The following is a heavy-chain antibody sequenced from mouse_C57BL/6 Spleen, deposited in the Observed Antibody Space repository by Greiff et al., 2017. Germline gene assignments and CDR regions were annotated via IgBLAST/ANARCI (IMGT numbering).Heavy chain of an antibody. J-gene: IGHJ3*01. V-gene: IGHV5-4*01. CDR2: ISDGGSYT. CDR1: GFTFSSYA. D-gene: IGHD2-2*01. Sequence: EVQRVESGGGLVKPGGSLKLSCAASGFTFSSYAMSWVRQTPEKRLEWVATISDGGSYTYYPDNVKGRFTISRDNAKNNLYLQMSHLKSEDTAMYYWARDRGVTTGGFAYWGQGTLVTVSA. CDR3: ARDRGVTTGGFAY.